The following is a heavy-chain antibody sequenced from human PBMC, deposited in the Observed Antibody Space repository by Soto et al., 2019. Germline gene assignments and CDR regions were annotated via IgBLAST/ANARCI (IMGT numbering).Heavy chain of an antibody. V-gene: IGHV3-23*01. Sequence: EVQLLESGGDLIQPGGSLRLSCAASGFTFSSNSFTWVRQAPGKGLEYVSGISIGGDKTWHADSVKGRFTVSRDNSKNAVYLQMNSLRVDDTAVYYCAKWDGYGDHWGQGTLVTVSS. J-gene: IGHJ5*02. CDR1: GFTFSSNS. CDR3: AKWDGYGDH. D-gene: IGHD5-12*01. CDR2: ISIGGDKT.